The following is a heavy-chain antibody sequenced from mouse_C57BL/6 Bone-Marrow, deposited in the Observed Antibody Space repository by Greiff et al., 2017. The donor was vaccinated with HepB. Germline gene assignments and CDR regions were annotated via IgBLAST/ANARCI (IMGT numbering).Heavy chain of an antibody. D-gene: IGHD1-1*01. J-gene: IGHJ2*01. V-gene: IGHV5-6*01. CDR2: SSSGGSYT. Sequence: EVKLMESGGDLVKPGGSLKLSCAASGFTFSSYGMSWVRQTPDKRLEWVATSSSGGSYTYYPDSVKGRFTISRDNAKNTLYLQMSSLKSEDTAMYYCARQVLPYFDYWGQGTTLTVSS. CDR1: GFTFSSYG. CDR3: ARQVLPYFDY.